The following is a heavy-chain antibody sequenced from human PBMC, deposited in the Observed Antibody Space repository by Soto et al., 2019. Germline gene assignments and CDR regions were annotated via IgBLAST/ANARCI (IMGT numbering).Heavy chain of an antibody. Sequence: SDTLSLTCTVFRAFISSSSYYGGWMREPRGEGLGWIGSIYYSGSTYYNPSLKSRVTISVDTSKNQFSLKLSSVTAAHTAVYYCARHFRYSDYYDSSGYVDYWGQGTLVTVSS. CDR2: IYYSGST. CDR1: RAFISSSSYY. D-gene: IGHD3-22*01. V-gene: IGHV4-39*01. J-gene: IGHJ4*02. CDR3: ARHFRYSDYYDSSGYVDY.